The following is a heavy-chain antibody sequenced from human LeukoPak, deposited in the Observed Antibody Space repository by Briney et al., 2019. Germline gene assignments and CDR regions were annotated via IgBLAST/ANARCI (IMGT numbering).Heavy chain of an antibody. CDR1: GFTFNSYW. Sequence: GGSLRLSCAASGFTFNSYWMNWVRQAPGKGLEWVANIKRDGSEKYYVDSVKGRFTISRDNAKNSLDLQMNSLRAEDTAVYYCARGLDQYFDYWGQGTLVTVSS. J-gene: IGHJ4*02. CDR2: IKRDGSEK. D-gene: IGHD4-11*01. V-gene: IGHV3-7*01. CDR3: ARGLDQYFDY.